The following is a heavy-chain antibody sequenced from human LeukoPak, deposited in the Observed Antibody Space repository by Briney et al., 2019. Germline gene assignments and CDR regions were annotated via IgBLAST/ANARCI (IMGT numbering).Heavy chain of an antibody. J-gene: IGHJ4*02. V-gene: IGHV4-34*01. CDR1: GGSFSGYY. CDR3: ATPRGYSYGLDY. D-gene: IGHD5-18*01. Sequence: SETLSLTCAVYGGSFSGYYWSWIHQPPGKGMHRIGEINHSGSTNYNPSLKSRVTISVDTSKNQFSLKLSSVTAADTAVYYCATPRGYSYGLDYWGQGTLVTVSS. CDR2: INHSGST.